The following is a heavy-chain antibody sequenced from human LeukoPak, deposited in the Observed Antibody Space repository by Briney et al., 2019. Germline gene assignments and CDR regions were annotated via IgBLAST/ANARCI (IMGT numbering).Heavy chain of an antibody. D-gene: IGHD6-13*01. CDR3: AASVAAAGRGY. V-gene: IGHV4-61*02. Sequence: PSETLSLTCTVSGGSISSGSYYWSWIRQPAGKGLEGIGRIYTSGSTNYNPSLKSRVTISVDTSKNQFSLKLSSVTAADTAVYYCAASVAAAGRGYWGQGTLVTVSS. J-gene: IGHJ4*02. CDR1: GGSISSGSYY. CDR2: IYTSGST.